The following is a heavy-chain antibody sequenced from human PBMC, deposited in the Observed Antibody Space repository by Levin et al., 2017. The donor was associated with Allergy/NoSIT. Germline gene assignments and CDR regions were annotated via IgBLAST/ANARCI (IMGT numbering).Heavy chain of an antibody. CDR1: GFTFSSYS. Sequence: AGGSLRLSCAASGFTFSSYSMNWVRQAPGKGLEWVSYISSSSSTIYYADSVKGRFTISRDNAKNSLYLQMNSLRAEDTAVYYCARGTGAIDYWGQGTLVTVSS. CDR3: ARGTGAIDY. CDR2: ISSSSSTI. V-gene: IGHV3-48*01. J-gene: IGHJ4*02.